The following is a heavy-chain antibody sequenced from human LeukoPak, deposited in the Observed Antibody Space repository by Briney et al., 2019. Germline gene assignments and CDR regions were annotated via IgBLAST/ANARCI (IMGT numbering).Heavy chain of an antibody. Sequence: GASVKVSCKASGGTFSSYAISWVRQAPGQGLEWMGGITPIFGTANYAQKFQGRVTITTDESTSTAYMELSSLRSEDTAVYYCARAHSSSAWGVDYWGQGTLVTVSS. CDR1: GGTFSSYA. J-gene: IGHJ4*02. V-gene: IGHV1-69*05. CDR3: ARAHSSSAWGVDY. CDR2: ITPIFGTA. D-gene: IGHD6-6*01.